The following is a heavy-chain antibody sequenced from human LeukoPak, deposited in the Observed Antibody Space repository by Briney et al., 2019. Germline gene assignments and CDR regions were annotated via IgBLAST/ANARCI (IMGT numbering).Heavy chain of an antibody. V-gene: IGHV3-64*01. CDR2: ISSNGGST. Sequence: GGSLRLSCAASGFTFSSYAMHWVRQAPGKGLEYVSAISSNGGSTYYANSVKGRFTISRDNSKNTLYLQMGSLRAEDMAVYYCASASTYYYDSSGYPPDYWGQGTLVTVSS. J-gene: IGHJ4*02. D-gene: IGHD3-22*01. CDR3: ASASTYYYDSSGYPPDY. CDR1: GFTFSSYA.